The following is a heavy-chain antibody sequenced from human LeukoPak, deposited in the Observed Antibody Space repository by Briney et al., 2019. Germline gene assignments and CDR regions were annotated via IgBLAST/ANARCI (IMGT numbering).Heavy chain of an antibody. CDR3: ARDLSAAFDF. Sequence: GGSLRLSCAASGFPFSSYGMHWVRKAPGKGLEWVARLVYDARSDYANSVKGRFSISRDDSKNTLFLDMSNLRVEDTALYYCARDLSAAFDFWGQGVLVTVSS. V-gene: IGHV3-33*01. J-gene: IGHJ4*02. D-gene: IGHD6-19*01. CDR2: LVYDARS. CDR1: GFPFSSYG.